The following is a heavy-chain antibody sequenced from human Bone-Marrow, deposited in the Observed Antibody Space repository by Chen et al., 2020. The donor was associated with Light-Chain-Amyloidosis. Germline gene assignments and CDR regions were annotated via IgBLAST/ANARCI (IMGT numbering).Heavy chain of an antibody. CDR2: IYSCGST. CDR1: GFTVSSNY. CDR3: ANTGGAVNPYFYYYYMDV. Sequence: EVHLVETGGALIQPGGSLRLSCAASGFTVSSNYMSWVRQAPGTGLEWVSVIYSCGSTYYADSVKGRFTISRDNSKNTLYLQMHSLRAEDTAVYYCANTGGAVNPYFYYYYMDVWGRGTTVTVSS. V-gene: IGHV3-53*02. J-gene: IGHJ6*03. D-gene: IGHD3-10*01.